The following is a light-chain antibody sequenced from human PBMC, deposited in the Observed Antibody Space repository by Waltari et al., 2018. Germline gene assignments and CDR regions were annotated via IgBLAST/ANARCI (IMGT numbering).Light chain of an antibody. Sequence: QSVLTQPPSASGTPGQRVTISCSGSSSNIGSNYVYRYQQLPGTAPRLLIYRNDQLASGVPDRFSGSKSGTSASLAISGLRSEDEVDFYCAAWDDSLSGRVFGGGTKLTVL. CDR1: SSNIGSNY. J-gene: IGLJ3*02. CDR3: AAWDDSLSGRV. CDR2: RND. V-gene: IGLV1-47*01.